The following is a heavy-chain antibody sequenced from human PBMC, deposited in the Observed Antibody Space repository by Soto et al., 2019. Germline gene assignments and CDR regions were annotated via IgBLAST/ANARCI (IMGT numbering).Heavy chain of an antibody. Sequence: EVHLLESGGDLVQPGGSLRLSCAASGFTFSSCALSWVRQAPGKGLEWVSSISWNSGSIGYADSVKGRFTISRDNAKNSLYLQMNSLRAEDTALYYCAKDMGYWGQGTLVTVSS. V-gene: IGHV3-9*01. CDR3: AKDMGY. CDR1: GFTFSSCA. D-gene: IGHD3-16*01. CDR2: ISWNSGSI. J-gene: IGHJ4*02.